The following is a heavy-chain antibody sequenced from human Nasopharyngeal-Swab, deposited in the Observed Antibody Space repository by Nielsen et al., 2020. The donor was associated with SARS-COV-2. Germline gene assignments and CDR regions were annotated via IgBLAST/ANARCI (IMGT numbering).Heavy chain of an antibody. CDR3: ASRRFEYSSDPSRAFDI. D-gene: IGHD6-6*01. V-gene: IGHV5-51*01. Sequence: VRQMPGKGLEWMGIIYPGDSDTNYSPSFQGRVTISADRSISTAYLQWSSLKASDTAMYYCASRRFEYSSDPSRAFDIWGQGTMVTVSS. CDR2: IYPGDSDT. J-gene: IGHJ3*02.